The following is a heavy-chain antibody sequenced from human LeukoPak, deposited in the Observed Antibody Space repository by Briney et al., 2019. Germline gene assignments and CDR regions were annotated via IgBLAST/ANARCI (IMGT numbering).Heavy chain of an antibody. D-gene: IGHD3-22*01. J-gene: IGHJ4*02. CDR1: GYTLTELS. V-gene: IGHV1-24*01. Sequence: GASVKVSCKVSGYTLTELSMHWVRQAPGKGLEWMGGFDPEDGETIYAQKFQGRVTMTEDTSTDTAYMELSSLRSEDTAVYYCARDRYYYDSSGYPRRTNYFDYWGQGTLVTVSS. CDR2: FDPEDGET. CDR3: ARDRYYYDSSGYPRRTNYFDY.